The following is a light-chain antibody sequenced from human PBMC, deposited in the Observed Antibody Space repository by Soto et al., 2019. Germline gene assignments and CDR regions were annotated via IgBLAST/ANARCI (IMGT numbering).Light chain of an antibody. CDR2: GAS. J-gene: IGKJ1*01. Sequence: DIQMTQSPSSLSASVGDRVTITCRASQNISPWLAWYQQKPGKAPKLLIYGASSLEGGVPSRFSGSGSGRDFTLTISSLLPDDFATYYCQQYSNSVTFGQGTKVDIK. CDR1: QNISPW. CDR3: QQYSNSVT. V-gene: IGKV1-5*01.